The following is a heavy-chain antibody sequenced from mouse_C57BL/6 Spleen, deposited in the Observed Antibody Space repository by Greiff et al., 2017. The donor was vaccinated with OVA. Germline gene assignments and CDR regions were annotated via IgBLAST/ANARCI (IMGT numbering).Heavy chain of an antibody. J-gene: IGHJ1*03. V-gene: IGHV1-50*01. Sequence: QVQLQQPGAELVKPGASVKLSCKASGYTFTSYWMQWVKQRPGQGLEWIGEIDPSDSYTNYNQKFKGKATLTVDTSSSTAYMQLSSLTSEDSAVYYCARASQLRLRDWYFDVWGTGTTVTVSS. CDR1: GYTFTSYW. CDR3: ARASQLRLRDWYFDV. CDR2: IDPSDSYT. D-gene: IGHD3-2*02.